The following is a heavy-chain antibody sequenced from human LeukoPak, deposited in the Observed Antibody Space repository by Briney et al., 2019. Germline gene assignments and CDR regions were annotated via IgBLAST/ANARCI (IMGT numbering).Heavy chain of an antibody. CDR1: GFTFSDYY. CDR2: MKSKSDGGTT. V-gene: IGHV3-15*01. Sequence: GGSLRLSCAASGFTFSDYYMSWIRQAPGKGLEWIGRMKSKSDGGTTDYAAPVKGRFTISRDDSKNTLYLQMSSLKTEDTALYYCATXAXXSXLDYWGXGTLVTVS. CDR3: ATXAXXSXLDY. J-gene: IGHJ4*01.